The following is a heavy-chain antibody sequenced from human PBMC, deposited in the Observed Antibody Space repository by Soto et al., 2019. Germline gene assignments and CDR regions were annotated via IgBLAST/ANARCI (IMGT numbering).Heavy chain of an antibody. J-gene: IGHJ4*02. V-gene: IGHV4-30-4*01. Sequence: SETLSLTCTVSGGSISSGDYYWSWIRQPPGKGLEWIGYIYYSGSTYYNPSLKSRVTISVDTSKNQFSLKLSSVTAADTAVYYCAREVIAGAAPFDYWGQGAMVTVYS. CDR3: AREVIAGAAPFDY. D-gene: IGHD6-13*01. CDR2: IYYSGST. CDR1: GGSISSGDYY.